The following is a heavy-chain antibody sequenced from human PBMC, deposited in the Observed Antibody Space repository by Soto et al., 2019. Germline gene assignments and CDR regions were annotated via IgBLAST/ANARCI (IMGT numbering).Heavy chain of an antibody. D-gene: IGHD2-21*01. CDR2: MYAGGDT. J-gene: IGHJ4*01. V-gene: IGHV3-53*01. Sequence: PGGSLRLSCGASGLSVSDNYMGWVRQAPGRGLEWVSVMYAGGDTHYADSVKGRFTISRDKSENTLYLQMNSLRDEDTGVYFRVSRIPSWVFDYWGLGTLVTVSS. CDR1: GLSVSDNY. CDR3: VSRIPSWVFDY.